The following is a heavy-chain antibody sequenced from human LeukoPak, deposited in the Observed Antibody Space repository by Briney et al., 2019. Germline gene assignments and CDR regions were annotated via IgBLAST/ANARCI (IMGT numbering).Heavy chain of an antibody. CDR3: ARGGGYDYEFDP. J-gene: IGHJ5*02. D-gene: IGHD5-12*01. CDR2: IFHSGST. Sequence: PSETLSLTCTVSGYSISSCYYWGWIRQPPGKGLEWIGSIFHSGSTYYNPSLKSRVTISVDTSKNQFSLKLSSVTAADTAVYYCARGGGYDYEFDPWGQGTLVTVSS. V-gene: IGHV4-38-2*02. CDR1: GYSISSCYY.